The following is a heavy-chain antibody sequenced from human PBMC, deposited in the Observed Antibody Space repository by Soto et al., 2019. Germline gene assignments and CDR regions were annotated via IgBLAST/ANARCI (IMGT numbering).Heavy chain of an antibody. Sequence: GGSLRLSCAASGFIFNTYGMHRVRQAPGKGLEWVAVIWFGGGNPYYADSVKGRFTISRDNSKNTLYLQMNSLRAEDTAVYYCAKDRIRGWAYYYASSGYFSGLWGQGTLVTVSS. V-gene: IGHV3-33*06. CDR2: IWFGGGNP. J-gene: IGHJ4*02. CDR1: GFIFNTYG. D-gene: IGHD3-22*01. CDR3: AKDRIRGWAYYYASSGYFSGL.